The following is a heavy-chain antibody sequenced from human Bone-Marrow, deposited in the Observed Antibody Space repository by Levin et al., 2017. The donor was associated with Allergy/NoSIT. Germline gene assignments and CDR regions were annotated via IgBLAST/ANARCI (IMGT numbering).Heavy chain of an antibody. D-gene: IGHD6-13*01. CDR1: GFTFTDYY. CDR3: VRSPQQLVPNFDY. Sequence: PGGSLRLSCAASGFTFTDYYMSWIRQAPGKGLEWVSYISSGGGNRGGTMYYADFVKGRFTISRDIAKNSLFLQMNSLRAEDTAVYYCVRSPQQLVPNFDYWVQGTLVTVSS. V-gene: IGHV3-11*01. J-gene: IGHJ4*02. CDR2: ISSGGGNRGGTM.